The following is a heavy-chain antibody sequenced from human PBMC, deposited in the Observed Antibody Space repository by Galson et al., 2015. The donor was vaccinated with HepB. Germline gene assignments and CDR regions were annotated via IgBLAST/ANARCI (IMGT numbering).Heavy chain of an antibody. CDR1: GYNFIGYY. J-gene: IGHJ6*02. CDR2: VNPNSGNT. V-gene: IGHV1-2*04. CDR3: AKDLRDCRDPSCHIGYYYRGLDV. D-gene: IGHD2-2*02. Sequence: QSGAEVKKPGASVKVSCKASGYNFIGYYIHWVRQAPGQGLEWMGWVNPNSGNTKYAQRFQGWVSMTTDTSIFTTYMEVSSLKSDDTAVYYCAKDLRDCRDPSCHIGYYYRGLDVWGQGTAVTVSS.